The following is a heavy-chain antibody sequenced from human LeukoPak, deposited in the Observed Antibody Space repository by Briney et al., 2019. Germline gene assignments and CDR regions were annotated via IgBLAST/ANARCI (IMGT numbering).Heavy chain of an antibody. V-gene: IGHV1-69*01. CDR1: GGTFSSYA. D-gene: IGHD6-13*01. Sequence: GASVKVSCKASGGTFSSYAISWVRQAPGQGLEWMGGIIPIFGTANYAQKFQGRVTITADESTSTAYMELSSLRSEDTAVYYCARALSRRVAAAGLFDYWGQGTLVTVSS. J-gene: IGHJ4*02. CDR3: ARALSRRVAAAGLFDY. CDR2: IIPIFGTA.